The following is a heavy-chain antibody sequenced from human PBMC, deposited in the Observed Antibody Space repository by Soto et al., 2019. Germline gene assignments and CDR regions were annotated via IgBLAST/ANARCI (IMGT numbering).Heavy chain of an antibody. D-gene: IGHD6-6*01. CDR2: ISSSSSYI. J-gene: IGHJ4*02. V-gene: IGHV3-21*01. CDR1: GFTFSSYS. Sequence: GGSLRLSCAASGFTFSSYSMNWVRQAPGKGLEWVSSISSSSSYIYYADSVKGRFTISRDNAKNSLYLQMNSLRAEDTAVYYCASDSPLEYSSSSYPLDYWGQGTLVTVSS. CDR3: ASDSPLEYSSSSYPLDY.